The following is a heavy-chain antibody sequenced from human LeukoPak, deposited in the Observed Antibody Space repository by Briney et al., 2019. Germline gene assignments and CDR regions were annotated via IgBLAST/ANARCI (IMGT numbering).Heavy chain of an antibody. CDR2: ISSSGSTI. CDR1: GFTFSSYE. D-gene: IGHD6-19*01. Sequence: PGRSLRLSCAASGFTFSSYEMNWVRQAPGKGLEWVSYISSSGSTIYYADSVKGRFTISRDNAKNSLYLQMNSLRAEDTAVYYCARAEYSSGWYDYWGQGTLVTVSS. V-gene: IGHV3-48*03. J-gene: IGHJ4*02. CDR3: ARAEYSSGWYDY.